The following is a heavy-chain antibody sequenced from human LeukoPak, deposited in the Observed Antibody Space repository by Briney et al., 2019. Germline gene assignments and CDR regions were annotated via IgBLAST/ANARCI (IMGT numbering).Heavy chain of an antibody. D-gene: IGHD5-12*01. CDR3: ARDLGLSGYDLLDY. J-gene: IGHJ4*02. V-gene: IGHV3-7*01. Sequence: GGSLRLSCAVSGFTFSSLWMTWSRQAPGKGLEWVANIKLDGSEKYYVDSAKGRFTISRDNAKNSLYLQMNSLRAEDTAVYYCARDLGLSGYDLLDYWGQGTLVTVSS. CDR1: GFTFSSLW. CDR2: IKLDGSEK.